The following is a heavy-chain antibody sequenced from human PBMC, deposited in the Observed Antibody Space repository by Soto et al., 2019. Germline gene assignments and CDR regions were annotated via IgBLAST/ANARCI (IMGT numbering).Heavy chain of an antibody. J-gene: IGHJ4*02. V-gene: IGHV4-59*01. Sequence: QVQLQESGPGLVKPSETLSLTCTVSGGSISSYYWSWIRQPPGKGLEWIGYIYYSGSTHYNPSLKRRVSISVDTSKNQFSLKLSSVTAADTAVYYCASSVEMATIFDYWGQGTLVTVSS. CDR2: IYYSGST. D-gene: IGHD5-12*01. CDR3: ASSVEMATIFDY. CDR1: GGSISSYY.